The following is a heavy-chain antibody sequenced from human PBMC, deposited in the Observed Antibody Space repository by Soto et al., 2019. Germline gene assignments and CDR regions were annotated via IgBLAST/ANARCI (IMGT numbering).Heavy chain of an antibody. CDR3: SRAESSRWTYAFDI. Sequence: EVQLVESGGGLVQPGGSLRLCCAASGFTFSSYSMNWVRQAPGKGMEWVSYISSSSSTIYYADSVKARFTISRETAHNSLYLQMHILRAEDTAVYYCSRAESSRWTYAFDIWGQGTMVTVSS. V-gene: IGHV3-48*01. CDR2: ISSSSSTI. D-gene: IGHD6-19*01. CDR1: GFTFSSYS. J-gene: IGHJ3*02.